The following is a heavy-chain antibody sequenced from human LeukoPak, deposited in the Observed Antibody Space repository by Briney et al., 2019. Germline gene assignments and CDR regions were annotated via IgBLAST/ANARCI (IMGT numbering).Heavy chain of an antibody. CDR3: ARDHISGYGDYGGWFDP. CDR1: GGSISSGSYY. V-gene: IGHV4-61*02. CDR2: IYTSGST. J-gene: IGHJ5*02. D-gene: IGHD4-17*01. Sequence: SETLSLTCTVSGGSISSGSYYWSWIRQPAGKGLEWIGRIYTSGSTNYNPSLKSRVTISVDTSKNQFSLKLSSVTAADTAVYYCARDHISGYGDYGGWFDPWGQGTLVTVSS.